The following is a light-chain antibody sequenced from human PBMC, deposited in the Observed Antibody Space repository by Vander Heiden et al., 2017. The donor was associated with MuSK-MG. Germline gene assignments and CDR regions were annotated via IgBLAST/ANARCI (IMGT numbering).Light chain of an antibody. Sequence: SALTQPASVSGSPGQSITLSCTGTSSDVGPYASVSWYPPPPGHAPKLIIYYVNHRPSGVSDRFSGSKSGNTASLTISGLQAEDEADYYCSSYARSRVVFGGGTKLTVL. V-gene: IGLV2-14*03. CDR3: SSYARSRVV. CDR2: YVN. CDR1: SSDVGPYAS. J-gene: IGLJ2*01.